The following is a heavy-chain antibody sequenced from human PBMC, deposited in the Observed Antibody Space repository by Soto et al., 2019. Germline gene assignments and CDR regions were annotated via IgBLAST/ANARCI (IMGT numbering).Heavy chain of an antibody. CDR3: ARDPFIYCSSTSCSNWFDP. D-gene: IGHD2-2*01. Sequence: GGSLRLSCAASGFTFSSYSMNWVRQAPGKGLEWVSSISSSSSYIYYADSVKGRFTISRDNAKNSLYLQMNSLRAEDTAVYYCARDPFIYCSSTSCSNWFDPWGQGTLVTVSS. CDR2: ISSSSSYI. J-gene: IGHJ5*02. CDR1: GFTFSSYS. V-gene: IGHV3-21*01.